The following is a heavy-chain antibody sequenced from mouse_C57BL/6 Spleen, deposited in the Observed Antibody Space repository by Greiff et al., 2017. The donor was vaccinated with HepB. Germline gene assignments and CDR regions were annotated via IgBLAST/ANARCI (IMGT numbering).Heavy chain of an antibody. D-gene: IGHD1-1*01. CDR1: GFSLSTSGMG. V-gene: IGHV8-12*01. Sequence: QVTLKVSGPGILQSSQTLSLTCSFSGFSLSTSGMGVSWIRQPSGKGLEWLAHIYWDDDKRHNPSLKSRLTISKDTSRNQVFLKITSVDTADTATYYCARRPYYYGSSFDYYAMDYWGQGTSVTVSS. J-gene: IGHJ4*01. CDR2: IYWDDDK. CDR3: ARRPYYYGSSFDYYAMDY.